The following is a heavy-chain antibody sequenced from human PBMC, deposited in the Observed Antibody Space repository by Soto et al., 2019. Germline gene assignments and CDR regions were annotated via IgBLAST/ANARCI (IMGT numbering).Heavy chain of an antibody. V-gene: IGHV3-23*01. Sequence: GGSLRLSCAASGLTFSSYAMSWVRQAPGKGLEWVSLITGSGVTTYYADSVKGRFTISRDNSKNTLYPQMNSLRAEDTAVYYCAEAVSGSIRYFDYWGQGTLVTVSS. J-gene: IGHJ4*02. CDR1: GLTFSSYA. CDR3: AEAVSGSIRYFDY. CDR2: ITGSGVTT. D-gene: IGHD1-26*01.